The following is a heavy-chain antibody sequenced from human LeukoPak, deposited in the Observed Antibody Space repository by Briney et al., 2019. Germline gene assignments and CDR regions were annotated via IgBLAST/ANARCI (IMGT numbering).Heavy chain of an antibody. D-gene: IGHD1-26*01. CDR2: ISSYNGKT. CDR3: ARDSGGSYYSNYFDY. CDR1: GYTFTSYG. V-gene: IGHV1-18*01. Sequence: GASVKVSCKASGYTFTSYGISWVRQAPGQGLQWVGWISSYNGKTNYAQKFQGRVTMTTDTSTTTAHMDLRTLTSDDTAVYYCARDSGGSYYSNYFDYWGQGTLVTVSS. J-gene: IGHJ4*02.